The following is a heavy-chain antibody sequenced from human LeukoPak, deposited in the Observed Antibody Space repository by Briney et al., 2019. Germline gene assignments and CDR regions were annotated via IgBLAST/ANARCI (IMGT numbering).Heavy chain of an antibody. CDR2: ITSSGTYI. CDR3: ARDPYSGNYGSYYYYYMDV. CDR1: GITFSSYG. D-gene: IGHD3-22*01. J-gene: IGHJ6*03. V-gene: IGHV3-21*01. Sequence: GGSLRLSCAASGITFSSYGMSWVRQAPGKGLEWVSSITSSGTYIFYADSVKGRFTISRDNAKNSLYLQINSLGPEDTAVYFCARDPYSGNYGSYYYYYMDVWGKGTTVTVSS.